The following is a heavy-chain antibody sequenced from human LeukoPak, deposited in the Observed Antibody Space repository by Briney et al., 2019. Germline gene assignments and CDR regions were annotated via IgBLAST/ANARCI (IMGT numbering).Heavy chain of an antibody. CDR1: GYSFTSYW. Sequence: GESLQISCQGSGYSFTSYWIGWVRQMPGKSLEWMGIIYPGDSGTRYSPSFQGQVTISADKSISTAYLQWSSLQASDTAMYYCARRPGYYYGSGSYYKTYYFDYWGQGTLVTVSS. J-gene: IGHJ4*02. V-gene: IGHV5-51*01. CDR2: IYPGDSGT. CDR3: ARRPGYYYGSGSYYKTYYFDY. D-gene: IGHD3-10*01.